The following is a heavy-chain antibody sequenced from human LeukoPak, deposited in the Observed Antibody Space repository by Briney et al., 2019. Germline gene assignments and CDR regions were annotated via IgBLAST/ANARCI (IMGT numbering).Heavy chain of an antibody. CDR3: AREGDISVITYAY. CDR2: IKQDGSEK. Sequence: GGSLRLSCAASGFTFSSFLMNWLRQAPGKGLEWVANIKQDGSEKYYADSVKGRFTISRDNAKNSLFLQMNSLRAEDTAVYYCAREGDISVITYAYWGQGTLVTVSS. CDR1: GFTFSSFL. D-gene: IGHD5-12*01. V-gene: IGHV3-7*01. J-gene: IGHJ4*02.